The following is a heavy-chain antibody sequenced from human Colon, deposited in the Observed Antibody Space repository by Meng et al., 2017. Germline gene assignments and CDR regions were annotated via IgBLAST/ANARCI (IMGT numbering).Heavy chain of an antibody. J-gene: IGHJ4*02. V-gene: IGHV4-31*01. Sequence: QGETPESVPRPVTLSQTRSLTCTFSGGSISTGGYYWSWIRPSPGKGLEWIGYIYYSGSTYYNPSLRSLVSISVDTSKNQFSLRLTSVTAADTAVYYCARVRRSGDDFDYWGQGTLVTVSS. D-gene: IGHD1-26*01. CDR2: IYYSGST. CDR3: ARVRRSGDDFDY. CDR1: GGSISTGGYY.